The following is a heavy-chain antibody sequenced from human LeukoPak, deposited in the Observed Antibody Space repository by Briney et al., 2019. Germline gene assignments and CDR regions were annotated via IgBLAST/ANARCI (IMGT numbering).Heavy chain of an antibody. J-gene: IGHJ4*02. V-gene: IGHV4-39*02. CDR3: ARSSGTGTFTY. CDR2: VYYGRSP. D-gene: IGHD6-25*01. CDR1: GDSISRSTYY. Sequence: SETLSLTCTVSGDSISRSTYYWAWIRQPPGKGLEWIGSVYYGRSPYFNPSLESRATISVDTSKNHFSLKMSSVTAADTAVYYCARSSGTGTFTYWGQGTLVTVSS.